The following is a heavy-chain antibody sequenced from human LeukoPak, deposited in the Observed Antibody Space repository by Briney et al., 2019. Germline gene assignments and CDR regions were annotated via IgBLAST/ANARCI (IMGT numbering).Heavy chain of an antibody. J-gene: IGHJ4*02. CDR3: AKVGAYGDYARHDY. Sequence: SETLSLTCDVSGYSIRSGSYWGWIRQPPGKGLEWIGCMFHSGDTYHNPSLKSRVTISADTSKNQFSLQLTSVTAADTAVYYCAKVGAYGDYARHDYWGQGTLVTVSS. CDR2: MFHSGDT. D-gene: IGHD4-17*01. V-gene: IGHV4-38-2*01. CDR1: GYSIRSGSY.